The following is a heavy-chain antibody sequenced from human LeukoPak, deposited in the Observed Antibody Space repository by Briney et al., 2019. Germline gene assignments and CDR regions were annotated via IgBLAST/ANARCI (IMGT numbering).Heavy chain of an antibody. CDR2: ISGSGGST. V-gene: IGHV3-23*01. CDR3: AKVISRSYSSSCPNC. J-gene: IGHJ4*02. Sequence: PGGSLRLSCAASGFTFSSYAMSWVRQAPGKGLEWVSAISGSGGSTYYADSVKGRFTISRDNSKNTLYLQMNGLRAEDTAVYYCAKVISRSYSSSCPNCWGQGTLVTVSS. CDR1: GFTFSSYA. D-gene: IGHD6-13*01.